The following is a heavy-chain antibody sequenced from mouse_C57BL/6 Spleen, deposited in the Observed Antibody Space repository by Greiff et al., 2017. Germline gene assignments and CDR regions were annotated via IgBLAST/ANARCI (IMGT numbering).Heavy chain of an antibody. Sequence: VQLQQSGPELVKPGDSVKISCKASGYSFTGYFMNWVMQSHGKSLEWIGRINPYNGDTFYNQKFKGKATLTVDKSSSTADLELRSLTSEDSAVYYCAERSNSYAMDYWGQGTSVTVSS. CDR1: GYSFTGYF. CDR3: AERSNSYAMDY. D-gene: IGHD2-5*01. J-gene: IGHJ4*01. CDR2: INPYNGDT. V-gene: IGHV1-20*01.